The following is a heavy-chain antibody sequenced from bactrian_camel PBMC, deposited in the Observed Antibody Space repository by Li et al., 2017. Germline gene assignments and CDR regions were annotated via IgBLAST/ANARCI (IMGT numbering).Heavy chain of an antibody. CDR1: GFRFDDFA. Sequence: VQLVESGGGLVQPGGSLRLSCAASGFRFDDFAMGWIRQAPGKGLEWVSAINWSGDTTDYTDSVRGQFTISRDNAKNTVYLQMNSLKPENTARYYCVTGPSYSDHSVRFDYWGQGTQVTVS. J-gene: IGHJ4*01. CDR3: VTGPSYSDHSVRFDY. CDR2: INWSGDTT. V-gene: IGHV3-1*01. D-gene: IGHD4*01.